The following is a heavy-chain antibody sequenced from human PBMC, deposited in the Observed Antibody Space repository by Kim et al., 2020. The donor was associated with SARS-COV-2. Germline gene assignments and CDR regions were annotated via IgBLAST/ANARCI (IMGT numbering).Heavy chain of an antibody. CDR3: ARGGKGAFDT. CDR2: GST. V-gene: IGHV4-59*09. J-gene: IGHJ3*02. Sequence: GSTNPNPPLKGRVTFSMDTSQNQFSLRMSSVTAADTALYYCARGGKGAFDTWGRGTMVTVSS.